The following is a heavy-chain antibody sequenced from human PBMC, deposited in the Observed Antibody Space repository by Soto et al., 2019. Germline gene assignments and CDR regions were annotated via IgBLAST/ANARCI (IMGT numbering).Heavy chain of an antibody. Sequence: SVKVSCKASGGTFSSYAISWVRQAPGQGLEWMGGIIPIFGTANYAQKFQGRVTITADESTSTAYMELSSLRSEDTAVYYCARDMYYYGSGSYWGYYYYYGMDVWGQGTTVTVYS. J-gene: IGHJ6*02. CDR2: IIPIFGTA. D-gene: IGHD3-10*01. CDR1: GGTFSSYA. CDR3: ARDMYYYGSGSYWGYYYYYGMDV. V-gene: IGHV1-69*13.